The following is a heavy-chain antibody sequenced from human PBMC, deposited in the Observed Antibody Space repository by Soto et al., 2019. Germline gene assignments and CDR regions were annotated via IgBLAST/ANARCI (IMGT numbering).Heavy chain of an antibody. Sequence: QVQLVQSGAEVKKPGSSVKVSCKASGGTFSSYAISWVRQAPGQGLEWMGGIIPIFGTANYAQKFQGRVTITADESTSTAYMELSSLRSEDTAVYYCAREGLFNPPYGTDNYYYYGMEVWGQGTTVTVSS. CDR2: IIPIFGTA. J-gene: IGHJ6*02. CDR3: AREGLFNPPYGTDNYYYYGMEV. CDR1: GGTFSSYA. D-gene: IGHD3-10*01. V-gene: IGHV1-69*01.